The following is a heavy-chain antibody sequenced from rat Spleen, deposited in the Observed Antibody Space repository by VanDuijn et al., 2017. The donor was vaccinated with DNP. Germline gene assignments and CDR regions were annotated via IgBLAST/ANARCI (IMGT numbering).Heavy chain of an antibody. V-gene: IGHV5-25*01. Sequence: EVQLVESGGGLAQPGRSMKLSCVASGFTFSNYYMAWVRQAPTKGLEWVASISPGGDTPYYRDSVKGRFTISRDNAQSTLDLQMNSLRSEDTATYYCIRRAVVTGAMDAWGQGTAVAVSS. CDR2: ISPGGDTP. CDR1: GFTFSNYY. CDR3: IRRAVVTGAMDA. D-gene: IGHD1-1*01. J-gene: IGHJ4*01.